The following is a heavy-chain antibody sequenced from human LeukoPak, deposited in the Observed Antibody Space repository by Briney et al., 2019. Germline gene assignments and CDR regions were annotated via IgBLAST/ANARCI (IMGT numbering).Heavy chain of an antibody. J-gene: IGHJ4*02. Sequence: GGSLRLSCAASGFTFSRYSMNWVRQAPGKGLEWVGRVRNKPNGYTTDYGTSVKGRFTISRDDSKNSLYLQMNSLTSEDTAVYYCTRVRHGDYFDYWGQGTLVSVSS. CDR1: GFTFSRYS. CDR2: VRNKPNGYTT. V-gene: IGHV3-72*01. D-gene: IGHD4-17*01. CDR3: TRVRHGDYFDY.